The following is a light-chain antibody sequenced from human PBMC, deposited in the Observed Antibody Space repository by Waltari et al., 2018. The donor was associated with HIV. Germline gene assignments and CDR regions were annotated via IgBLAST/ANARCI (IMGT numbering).Light chain of an antibody. Sequence: QSVLTQAPPVPEAPGQNAPIPCPGSSSNIGNNYVAWYQQCPGAAPKLLFFDNSKRASGIPERFFASRSGTSATLGITGLQTGDEAHYYCATWDIRLQTVVFGGGTKVTVL. V-gene: IGLV1-51*01. CDR1: SSNIGNNY. J-gene: IGLJ2*01. CDR2: DNS. CDR3: ATWDIRLQTVV.